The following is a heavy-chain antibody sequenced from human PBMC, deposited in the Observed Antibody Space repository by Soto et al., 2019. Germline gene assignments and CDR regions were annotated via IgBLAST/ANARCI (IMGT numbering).Heavy chain of an antibody. J-gene: IGHJ4*02. Sequence: EVQLLESGGGLVQPGGSLRISCAASGFTFSSYAMSWVRQAPGKGLECLSTISGSGGSAYYADSVKGRFTITRDNSKNTLHLQMNSLRAEDTAVCYCAKASDYDDILTGLHWGQGTLFTVSA. D-gene: IGHD3-9*01. CDR1: GFTFSSYA. CDR3: AKASDYDDILTGLH. V-gene: IGHV3-23*01. CDR2: ISGSGGSA.